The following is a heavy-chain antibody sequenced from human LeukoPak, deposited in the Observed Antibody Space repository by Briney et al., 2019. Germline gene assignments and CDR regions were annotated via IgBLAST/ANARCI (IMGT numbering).Heavy chain of an antibody. CDR2: IGDSA. CDR1: GFTFRSYP. CDR3: AKPDYG. Sequence: HPGGSLRLSCAASGFTFRSYPMTWVRQAPGKGLAWVSTIGDSAYYADSVKGRFTISRDNSKNTLYLQMNSLRVEDTAAYYCAKPDYGWGQGTLVTVSS. J-gene: IGHJ4*02. V-gene: IGHV3-23*01. D-gene: IGHD3-16*01.